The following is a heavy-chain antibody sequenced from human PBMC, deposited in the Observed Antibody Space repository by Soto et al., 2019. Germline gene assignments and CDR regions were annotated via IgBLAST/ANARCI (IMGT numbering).Heavy chain of an antibody. CDR2: IWYDGSNK. CDR3: AKDGSVVVTLDAFDI. Sequence: GGSLRLSCAASGFTFSSYGMHWVRQAPGKGLEWVAVIWYDGSNKYYADSVKGRFTISRDNSKNTLYLQMNSLRAEDTAVYYCAKDGSVVVTLDAFDIWGQGTMVTVS. CDR1: GFTFSSYG. D-gene: IGHD3-22*01. J-gene: IGHJ3*02. V-gene: IGHV3-33*06.